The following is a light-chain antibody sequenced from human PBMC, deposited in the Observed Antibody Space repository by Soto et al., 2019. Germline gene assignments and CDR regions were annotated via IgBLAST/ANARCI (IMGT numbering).Light chain of an antibody. V-gene: IGKV3-15*01. Sequence: EIVLTQSPGTLSLSPGERATLSCRASQSVSSNLAWYQQKPCQAPRLXXXGXXTXATGIPARFSGSGSGTEFTLTISSLQSEDFAVYYCQQYNNWPPAWTFGQGTKVDIK. J-gene: IGKJ1*01. CDR3: QQYNNWPPAWT. CDR1: QSVSSN. CDR2: GXX.